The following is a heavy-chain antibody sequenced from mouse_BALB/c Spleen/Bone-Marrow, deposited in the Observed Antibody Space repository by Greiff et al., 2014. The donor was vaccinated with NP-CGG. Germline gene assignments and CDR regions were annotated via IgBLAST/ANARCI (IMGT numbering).Heavy chain of an antibody. CDR3: ARTYYAYAWFVY. D-gene: IGHD2-9*01. CDR1: GYTLSSYW. Sequence: QVQLQQSGAELMKPGASVKISCKATGYTLSSYWIEWVKQRPGHGLEWIGEILPGSGSTNYNEKFKGKATFTADTSFNTAYMQLSSLTSEDSAVYYCARTYYAYAWFVYWGQGTLVTVSA. V-gene: IGHV1-9*01. CDR2: ILPGSGST. J-gene: IGHJ3*01.